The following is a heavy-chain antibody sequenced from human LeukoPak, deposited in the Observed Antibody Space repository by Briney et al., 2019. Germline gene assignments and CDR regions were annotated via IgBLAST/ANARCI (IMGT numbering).Heavy chain of an antibody. J-gene: IGHJ4*02. CDR1: GFTFSNYA. D-gene: IGHD3-10*01. V-gene: IGHV4-38-2*01. CDR2: IYHSGST. CDR3: ARGRLLWFGEVSYYFDY. Sequence: GSLRLSCAASGFTFSNYAMSWIRQSPGKGLEWIGSIYHSGSTYYSPSLRSRITISVDTSKNQFSLKLSSVTAADTAVYYCARGRLLWFGEVSYYFDYWGQGTLVTVSS.